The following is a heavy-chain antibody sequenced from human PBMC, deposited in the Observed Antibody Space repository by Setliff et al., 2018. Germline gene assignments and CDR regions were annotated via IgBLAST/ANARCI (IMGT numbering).Heavy chain of an antibody. CDR1: GYTSINYG. CDR3: TRSRGPRVVLAADFDF. V-gene: IGHV1-18*01. D-gene: IGHD3-16*01. CDR2: ISGSTDNT. Sequence: GASVKVSCKASGYTSINYGISWVRQAPGQGLEWMGWISGSTDNTNYAQKFRGRVTLTKDTSTSTKYMELRSLRSDDTAVYFCTRSRGPRVVLAADFDFWGQGTPVTVSS. J-gene: IGHJ4*02.